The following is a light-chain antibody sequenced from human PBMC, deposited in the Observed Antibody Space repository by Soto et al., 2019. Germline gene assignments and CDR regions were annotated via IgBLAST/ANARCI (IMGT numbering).Light chain of an antibody. CDR3: QQYKDWPTT. J-gene: IGKJ1*01. V-gene: IGKV3-15*01. CDR2: GAY. CDR1: QSVSTT. Sequence: EIVVTQSPATLSVSPGQRASLSCRASQSVSTTVAWYHQKPGQAPRLLVLGAYNRATGVPDRFSGSGAGTDFTLTITSLQSEDFGVYFCQQYKDWPTTFGQGTKVEIK.